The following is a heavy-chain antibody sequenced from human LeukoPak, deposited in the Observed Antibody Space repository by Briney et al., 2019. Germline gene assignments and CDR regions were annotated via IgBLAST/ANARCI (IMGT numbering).Heavy chain of an antibody. CDR1: GGSFSSGSYY. Sequence: PSETLSLTCTVSGGSFSSGSYYWSWIRQPPGKGLEWIGYIYYSGSTNYNPSLKSRVTISVDTSKNQFSLKLSSVTAADTAVYYCARGESSNWSFDYWGQGTLVTVSS. D-gene: IGHD6-13*01. J-gene: IGHJ4*02. V-gene: IGHV4-61*01. CDR3: ARGESSNWSFDY. CDR2: IYYSGST.